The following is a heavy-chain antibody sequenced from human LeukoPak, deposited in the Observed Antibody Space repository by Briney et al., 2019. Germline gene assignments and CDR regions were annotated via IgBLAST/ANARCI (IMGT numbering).Heavy chain of an antibody. CDR2: AYYSGHT. CDR3: ARDQSYYDSSGYYNWFDP. CDR1: GGSISDNY. V-gene: IGHV4-59*01. Sequence: SETLSLTCTVSGGSISDNYWSWIRQPPGKGLEWIGYAYYSGHTNYNPSLKSRVTTSVDTSKNQFSLKLSSVTAADTAVYYCARDQSYYDSSGYYNWFDPWGQGTLVTVSS. D-gene: IGHD3-22*01. J-gene: IGHJ5*02.